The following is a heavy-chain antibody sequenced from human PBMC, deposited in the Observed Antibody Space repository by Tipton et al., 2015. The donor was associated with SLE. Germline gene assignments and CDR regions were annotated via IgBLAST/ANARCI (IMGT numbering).Heavy chain of an antibody. CDR1: GFTVSGNY. D-gene: IGHD1/OR15-1a*01. CDR3: AILGTGWNNDAFDI. Sequence: SLRLSCAASGFTVSGNYMGWVRQAPGKWLDWVSVIYGGGSTDYAASVKGRFTISRDNSQNTLSLQMNSLRADDTAVYYCAILGTGWNNDAFDIWGQGTMVTVSS. J-gene: IGHJ3*02. V-gene: IGHV3-53*01. CDR2: IYGGGST.